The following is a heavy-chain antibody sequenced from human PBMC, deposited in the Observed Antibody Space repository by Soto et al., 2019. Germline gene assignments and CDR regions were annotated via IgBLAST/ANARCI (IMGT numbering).Heavy chain of an antibody. CDR1: GFMFSNYG. CDR2: ISYDGGET. Sequence: QVQLVESGGGVVHPGRSLSLSCAGSGFMFSNYGMHWVRRAPGKGLEWVAFISYDGGETFYADSVKGRFTISRDNSERTLFLHMRSLKKEDTAVYCCAITNVADASFDYWGPGTLVTVSS. D-gene: IGHD2-8*01. J-gene: IGHJ4*02. V-gene: IGHV3-30*03. CDR3: AITNVADASFDY.